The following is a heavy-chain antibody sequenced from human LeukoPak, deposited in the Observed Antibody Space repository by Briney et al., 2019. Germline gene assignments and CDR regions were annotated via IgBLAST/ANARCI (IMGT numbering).Heavy chain of an antibody. D-gene: IGHD1-1*01. CDR3: ARGRPTTGTADFEFDY. CDR1: GGSFSGYY. V-gene: IGHV4-34*01. CDR2: INHSGST. J-gene: IGHJ4*02. Sequence: PSETLSLTCAVYGGSFSGYYWSWIRQPPGKGLEWIGEINHSGSTNYNPSLKSRVTISVDTSKNQFSLKLSSVTAADTAVYYCARGRPTTGTADFEFDYRGQGTLVTVSS.